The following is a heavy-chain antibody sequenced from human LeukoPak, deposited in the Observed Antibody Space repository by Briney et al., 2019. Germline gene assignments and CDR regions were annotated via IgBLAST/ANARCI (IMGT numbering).Heavy chain of an antibody. CDR3: AKGLSSSWYWGYFDY. V-gene: IGHV3-9*01. Sequence: GGSLRLSCAASGFTFDDYAMHWVRQAPGKGLEWVSGISWNSGSIGYADSVKGRFTISRDNAKNSLYLQMNSLRAEDTALYYCAKGLSSSWYWGYFDYWGQGTLVTVSS. D-gene: IGHD6-13*01. CDR1: GFTFDDYA. CDR2: ISWNSGSI. J-gene: IGHJ4*02.